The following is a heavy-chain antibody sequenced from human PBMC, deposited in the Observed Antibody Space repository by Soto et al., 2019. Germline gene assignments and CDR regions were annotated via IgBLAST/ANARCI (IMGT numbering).Heavy chain of an antibody. J-gene: IGHJ3*02. V-gene: IGHV3-21*01. CDR3: AEVGVASLDVDI. CDR2: ISSSSSYI. D-gene: IGHD6-19*01. Sequence: VGSLRLSCAASGFTFSSYSMNWVRQATGKGLEWVSSISSSSSYIYYADSVKGRFTISRDNAKNSLYLQMNSLRAEDTAVYYCAEVGVASLDVDIRSQGTMPT. CDR1: GFTFSSYS.